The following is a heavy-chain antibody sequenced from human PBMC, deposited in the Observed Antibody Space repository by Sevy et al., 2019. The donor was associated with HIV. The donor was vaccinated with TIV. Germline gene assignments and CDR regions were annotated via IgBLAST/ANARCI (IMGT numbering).Heavy chain of an antibody. CDR3: ARDVGTNYYDSSGYRGGGPGNDAFDI. J-gene: IGHJ3*02. D-gene: IGHD3-22*01. CDR2: IKQDGSEK. CDR1: GFTFSSYW. V-gene: IGHV3-7*01. Sequence: GGSLRLSCAASGFTFSSYWMSWVRQAPGKGLEWVANIKQDGSEKYYVDSVKGRFTISRDNAKNSLYLQMNSLRAEDTAVYYCARDVGTNYYDSSGYRGGGPGNDAFDIWGQGTVVTVSS.